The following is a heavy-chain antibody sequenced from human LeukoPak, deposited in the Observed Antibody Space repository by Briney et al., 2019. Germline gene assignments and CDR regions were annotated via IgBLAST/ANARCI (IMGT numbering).Heavy chain of an antibody. V-gene: IGHV4-59*01. CDR3: ARGRLTVAHFDY. CDR2: IYSSGNT. J-gene: IGHJ4*02. CDR1: GGSISSYY. Sequence: SETLSLTCTVSGGSISSYYWSWIRQPPEKELEWIGYIYSSGNTNYNPSLKSRVAISVDTSKNQFSLKLSSATAADTAVYYCARGRLTVAHFDYWGQGILVTVSS. D-gene: IGHD6-19*01.